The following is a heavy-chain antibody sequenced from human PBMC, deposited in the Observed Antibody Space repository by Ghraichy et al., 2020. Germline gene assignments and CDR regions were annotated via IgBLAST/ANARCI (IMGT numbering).Heavy chain of an antibody. CDR2: ISGYNGKT. CDR3: ARDWWDYYGSSGDWPVRNY. D-gene: IGHD3-22*01. Sequence: ASVKVSCVTSGYTFTNYGVSWVRQAPGQGLEWMGWISGYNGKTKYAQKVQGRVTMTIDTSRTTAYMEMTSLRSDDTAVYYCARDWWDYYGSSGDWPVRNYWGQGTLVTVSS. V-gene: IGHV1-18*01. CDR1: GYTFTNYG. J-gene: IGHJ4*02.